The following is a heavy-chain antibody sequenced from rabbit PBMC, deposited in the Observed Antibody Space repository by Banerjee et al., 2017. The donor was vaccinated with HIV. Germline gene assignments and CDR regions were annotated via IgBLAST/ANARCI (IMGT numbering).Heavy chain of an antibody. D-gene: IGHD4-1*01. CDR1: GFSFSSSYY. CDR2: IYAGSRGGT. Sequence: QEQLEESGGDLVKSEGSLKLTCTASGFSFSSSYYMCWVRQAPGKGLESIGCIYAGSRGGTWYASWAKGRFTISTTSSTTVSLQMTSLTAADTATYFCARDLAGVIGWNFSLWGQGTLVTVS. V-gene: IGHV1S45*01. J-gene: IGHJ4*01. CDR3: ARDLAGVIGWNFSL.